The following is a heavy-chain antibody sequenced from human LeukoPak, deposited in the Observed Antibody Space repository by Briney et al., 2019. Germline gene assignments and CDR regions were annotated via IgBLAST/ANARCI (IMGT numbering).Heavy chain of an antibody. D-gene: IGHD6-6*01. Sequence: ASVKVSCKASGYTFTDYYMHWVQQAPRKGLEWMGRVDPEDGETIYAEKFQGRVTITADTSTDTAYMELSSLRSEDTAVYYCATLLSIAAPGGDYWGQGTLVTVSS. CDR3: ATLLSIAAPGGDY. J-gene: IGHJ4*02. CDR2: VDPEDGET. V-gene: IGHV1-69-2*01. CDR1: GYTFTDYY.